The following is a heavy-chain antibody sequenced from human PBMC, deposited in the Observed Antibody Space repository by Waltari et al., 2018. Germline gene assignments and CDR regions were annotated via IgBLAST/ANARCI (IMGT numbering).Heavy chain of an antibody. V-gene: IGHV3-74*01. CDR3: ARESGTGDAFDI. CDR2: INSDGSST. CDR1: GFTFSTYG. J-gene: IGHJ3*02. Sequence: EVQLVESGGGLVKPGGSLRPSCAAYGFTFSTYGQHWCRQAPGKGLVWVSRINSDGSSTSYADSVKGRFTISRDNAKNTLYLQMNSLRAEDTAVYYCARESGTGDAFDIWGQGTMVTVSS. D-gene: IGHD1-1*01.